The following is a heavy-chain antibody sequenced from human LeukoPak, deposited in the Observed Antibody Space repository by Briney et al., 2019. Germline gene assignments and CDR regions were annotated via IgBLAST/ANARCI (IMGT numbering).Heavy chain of an antibody. CDR2: INSDGSIT. CDR1: GFTFSSYA. J-gene: IGHJ4*02. V-gene: IGHV3-74*01. Sequence: GGSLRLSCAASGFTFSSYAMSWVRQAPGKGLVWVSHINSDGSITSYADSVKGRFTISRDNAKNTLYLQMNSLRAEDTAVYYCARDQDYGDFDYWGQGTLVTVSS. D-gene: IGHD4-17*01. CDR3: ARDQDYGDFDY.